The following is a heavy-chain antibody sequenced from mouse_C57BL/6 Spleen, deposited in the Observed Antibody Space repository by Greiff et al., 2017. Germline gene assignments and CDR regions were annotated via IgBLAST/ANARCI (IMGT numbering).Heavy chain of an antibody. CDR3: ARQLGPYYYAMDY. CDR2: ISNGGGST. Sequence: DVMLVESGGGLVQPGGSLKLSCAASGFTFSDYYMYWVRQTPEKRLEWVAYISNGGGSTYYPDTVKGRFTISRDNAKNTLYLQMSRLKSEDTAMYYCARQLGPYYYAMDYWGQGTSVTVSS. D-gene: IGHD4-1*01. J-gene: IGHJ4*01. CDR1: GFTFSDYY. V-gene: IGHV5-12*01.